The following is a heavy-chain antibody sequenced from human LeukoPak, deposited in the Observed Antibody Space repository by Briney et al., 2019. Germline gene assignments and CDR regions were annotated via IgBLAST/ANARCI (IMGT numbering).Heavy chain of an antibody. CDR1: GFTFSSYS. CDR3: ATGYCSGGSRYRPFDY. D-gene: IGHD2-15*01. J-gene: IGHJ4*02. CDR2: ISSSSSYI. Sequence: GGSLRLSCAASGFTFSSYSMNWVRQAPGKGLEWVSSISSSSSYIYYADSVKGRFTISRDNAKNSLYLQMNSLRAEDTAVYYCATGYCSGGSRYRPFDYWGQGTLVTVSS. V-gene: IGHV3-21*01.